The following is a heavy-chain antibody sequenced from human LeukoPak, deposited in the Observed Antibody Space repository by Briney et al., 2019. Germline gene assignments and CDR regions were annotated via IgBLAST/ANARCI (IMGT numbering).Heavy chain of an antibody. D-gene: IGHD3-22*01. Sequence: GASVTVSFKASGYTFTDYYMHWVRQAPGQGREWMGWINPNSGGTNYAQKFQGRVTITRDTAISTVYMELSRLRFCPTAVYYCARDSGGGYYYYCSGFFSEYFQHWGQGTLVTVSS. CDR3: ARDSGGGYYYYCSGFFSEYFQH. CDR2: INPNSGGT. CDR1: GYTFTDYY. V-gene: IGHV1-2*02. J-gene: IGHJ1*01.